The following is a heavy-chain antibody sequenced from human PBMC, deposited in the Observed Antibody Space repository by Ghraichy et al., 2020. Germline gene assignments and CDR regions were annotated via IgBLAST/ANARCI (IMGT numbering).Heavy chain of an antibody. J-gene: IGHJ1*01. CDR3: ARGFCSDGVCARYFQH. V-gene: IGHV4-34*01. CDR2: INHSGGT. CDR1: GGSFSDYY. D-gene: IGHD2-8*01. Sequence: SETLSLTCAVYGGSFSDYYWSWIRQTPGKGLEWIGEINHSGGTNYNPSLKGRVAISEDTSKNQFSLTVNSVTAADAAIYYCARGFCSDGVCARYFQHWGQGTLVTVSS.